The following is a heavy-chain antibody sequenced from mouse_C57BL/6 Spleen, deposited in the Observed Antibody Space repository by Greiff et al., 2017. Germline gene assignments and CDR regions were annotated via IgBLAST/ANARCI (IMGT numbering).Heavy chain of an antibody. CDR2: INPSTGGT. D-gene: IGHD1-1*01. CDR1: GYSFTGYY. Sequence: EVKLVESGPELVKPGASVKISCKASGYSFTGYYMNWVKQSPEKSLEWIGEINPSTGGTTYNQKFKAKATLTVDKSSSTAYMQLKSLTSEDSAVYYCAFITTVDFAMDYWGQGTSVTVSS. V-gene: IGHV1-42*01. J-gene: IGHJ4*01. CDR3: AFITTVDFAMDY.